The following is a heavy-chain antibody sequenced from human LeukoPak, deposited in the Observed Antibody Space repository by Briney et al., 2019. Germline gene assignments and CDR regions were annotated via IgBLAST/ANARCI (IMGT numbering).Heavy chain of an antibody. CDR1: GYTFTSYY. V-gene: IGHV1-46*03. Sequence: GASVKVSCKASGYTFTSYYMHWVRQAPGQGLEWMGIINPSGGSTSYAQKFQGRVTMTRDTSTSTVYMELSSLRSEDTAVYYCARGPFLKGPIDAFVIWGQGAMVTVSS. CDR2: INPSGGST. CDR3: ARGPFLKGPIDAFVI. J-gene: IGHJ3*02. D-gene: IGHD2/OR15-2a*01.